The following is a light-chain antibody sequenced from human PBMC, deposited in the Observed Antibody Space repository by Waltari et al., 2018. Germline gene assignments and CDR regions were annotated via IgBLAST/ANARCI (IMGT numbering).Light chain of an antibody. CDR1: SGSISSNY. CDR2: EDN. Sequence: NFMLTQPHSVSESPGKTVTISCTTSSGSISSNYVQWYQQRPGSAPTTVIYEDNQRPSGVPDRFSGSIDSSSNSASLTISGLKTEDEADYYCQSYDSSNLSGVFGGGTKLTVL. V-gene: IGLV6-57*02. CDR3: QSYDSSNLSGV. J-gene: IGLJ3*02.